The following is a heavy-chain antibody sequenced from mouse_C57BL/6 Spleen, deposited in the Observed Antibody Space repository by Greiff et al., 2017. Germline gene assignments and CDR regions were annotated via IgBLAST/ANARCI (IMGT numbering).Heavy chain of an antibody. V-gene: IGHV6-6*01. CDR3: TGVLRSYYAMDY. D-gene: IGHD1-1*01. J-gene: IGHJ4*01. Sequence: EVKLMESGGGLVQPGGSMKLSCAASGFTFSDAWMDWVRQSPEKGLEWVAEIRNKANNHATYYAESVKGRFTISRDDSKSSVYLQMNSLRAEDTGIYYCTGVLRSYYAMDYWGQGTSVTVSS. CDR2: IRNKANNHAT. CDR1: GFTFSDAW.